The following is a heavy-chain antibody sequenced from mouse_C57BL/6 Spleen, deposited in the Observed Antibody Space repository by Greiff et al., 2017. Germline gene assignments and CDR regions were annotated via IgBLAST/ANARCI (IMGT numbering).Heavy chain of an antibody. V-gene: IGHV5-4*03. Sequence: EVKLVESGGGLVKPGGSLKLSCAASGFTFSSYAMSWVRQTPEKRLEWVATISDGGSYTYYPDNVKGRFTISRDNAKNNLYLQMSHLKSEDTAMYYCARRRDYSWFAYWGQGTLVTVSA. CDR2: ISDGGSYT. J-gene: IGHJ3*01. D-gene: IGHD1-1*01. CDR1: GFTFSSYA. CDR3: ARRRDYSWFAY.